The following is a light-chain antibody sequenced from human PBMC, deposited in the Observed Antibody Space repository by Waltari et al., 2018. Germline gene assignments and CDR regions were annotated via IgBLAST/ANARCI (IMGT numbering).Light chain of an antibody. CDR2: QFS. V-gene: IGLV2-8*01. J-gene: IGLJ3*02. CDR1: SSDIGNYGY. CDR3: TSYAGSTNGVL. Sequence: QSALTQPPSVSGSPGQSVTISCAGTSSDIGNYGYVPWYQQHPGRAPNLRLFQFSRWPSGVPSRVAGSRSGNTAYLTVSGLQPEDEADYCCTSYAGSTNGVLFGGGTTLTV.